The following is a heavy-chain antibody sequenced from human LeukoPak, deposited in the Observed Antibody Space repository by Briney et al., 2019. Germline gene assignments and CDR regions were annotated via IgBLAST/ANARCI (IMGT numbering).Heavy chain of an antibody. CDR2: IYPADSNT. J-gene: IGHJ5*02. CDR1: GYSFTTYW. CDR3: ARGPRYCSGGSCYSWFDP. V-gene: IGHV5-51*01. Sequence: GESPKTSCKGSGYSFTTYWIGRVRQMPGKGLEWMGIIYPADSNTRYSPSFQGQVTISADKSISTAYLQWSSLKASDTAMYYCARGPRYCSGGSCYSWFDPWGQGTLVTVSS. D-gene: IGHD2-15*01.